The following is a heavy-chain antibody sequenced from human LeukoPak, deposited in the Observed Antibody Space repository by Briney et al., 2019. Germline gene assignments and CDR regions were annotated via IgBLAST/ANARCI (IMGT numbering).Heavy chain of an antibody. D-gene: IGHD3-3*01. CDR1: GGSISSGGYY. CDR3: ARAGDFGVVIDP. J-gene: IGHJ5*02. Sequence: SQTLSLTCTVSGGSISSGGYYWNWIRQHPGKGLEWIGYIYYSGSTYYNPSLKSRVTISVDTSKNQFSLKLSSVTAADTAVYYCARAGDFGVVIDPWGQGTLVTVSS. V-gene: IGHV4-31*03. CDR2: IYYSGST.